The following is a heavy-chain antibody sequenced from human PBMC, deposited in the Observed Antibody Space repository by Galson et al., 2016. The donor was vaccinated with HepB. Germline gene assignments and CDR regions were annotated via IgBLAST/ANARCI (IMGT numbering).Heavy chain of an antibody. V-gene: IGHV3-11*01. CDR2: ITSSGSVM. D-gene: IGHD3-22*01. Sequence: SLRLSCAASGFIFSDYYMSWIRQAPGKGLEWVSYITSSGSVMYYADSVKGRFTISRDNAKNSLYLQMNSLRAEDTAVYYCAREYDSIDYYYHYGMDVWGQETTVTVSS. J-gene: IGHJ6*02. CDR3: AREYDSIDYYYHYGMDV. CDR1: GFIFSDYY.